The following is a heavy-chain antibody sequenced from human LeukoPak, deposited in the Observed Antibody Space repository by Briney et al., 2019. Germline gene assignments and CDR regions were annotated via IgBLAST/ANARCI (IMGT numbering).Heavy chain of an antibody. CDR1: GYTFTPSS. CDR2: TSVYNGGT. Sequence: DSVKVSCKPSGYTFTPSSLAWVRQAPGQSLGWMGWTSVYNGGTNSEHSYTDRGTLSRDTSTNTTTLELRSLRSDDTAIIYCATATQPRCYFLHWGQGTLVTVSS. V-gene: IGHV1-18*01. D-gene: IGHD1-26*01. CDR3: ATATQPRCYFLH. J-gene: IGHJ1*01.